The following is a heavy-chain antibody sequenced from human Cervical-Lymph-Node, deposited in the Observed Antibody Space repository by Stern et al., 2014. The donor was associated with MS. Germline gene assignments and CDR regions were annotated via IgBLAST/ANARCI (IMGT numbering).Heavy chain of an antibody. CDR2: IYTSGST. CDR1: GGSISSGSYY. V-gene: IGHV4-61*02. D-gene: IGHD5-24*01. Sequence: VQLVESGPGLVKPSQTLSLTCTVSGGSISSGSYYWSWIRQPAGKGLEWIGRIYTSGSTNYNPSLKSRLPISVDTSKNQFPLKLRSGTAADTAVYYCASVSLEMAASRSGMDVWGQGTTVTVSS. J-gene: IGHJ6*02. CDR3: ASVSLEMAASRSGMDV.